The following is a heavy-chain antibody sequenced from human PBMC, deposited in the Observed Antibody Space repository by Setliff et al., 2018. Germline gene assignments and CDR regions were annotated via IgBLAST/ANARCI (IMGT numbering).Heavy chain of an antibody. Sequence: SVKVSCKASGGSFRNSGSGWVRQAPGQGLEWIGGIVPIYGPAKYAQKFRGRVTSSADESTSTVYMELRSLRSDDTAVYFCVREYSGGGLTWGQGTMVTVSS. CDR1: GGSFRNSG. CDR2: IVPIYGPA. J-gene: IGHJ3*01. D-gene: IGHD1-26*01. CDR3: VREYSGGGLT. V-gene: IGHV1-69*13.